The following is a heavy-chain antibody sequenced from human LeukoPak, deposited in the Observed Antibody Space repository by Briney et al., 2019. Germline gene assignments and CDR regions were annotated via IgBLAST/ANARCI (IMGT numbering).Heavy chain of an antibody. Sequence: ASVKVSCKASGYTFTSYGISWVRQATGQGLEWMGWMNPNSGNTGYAQKFQGRVTMTRNTSISTAYMELSSLRSEDTAVYYCARGGIAAAAIDYWGQGTLVTVSS. V-gene: IGHV1-8*02. J-gene: IGHJ4*02. CDR3: ARGGIAAAAIDY. D-gene: IGHD6-13*01. CDR1: GYTFTSYG. CDR2: MNPNSGNT.